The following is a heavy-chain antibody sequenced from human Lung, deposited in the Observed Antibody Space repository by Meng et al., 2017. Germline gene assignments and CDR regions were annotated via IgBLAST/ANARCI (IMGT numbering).Heavy chain of an antibody. D-gene: IGHD4-23*01. CDR3: ARDRWDDGNSLADY. Sequence: ASVKVSCKASGYSFTAHYMHWMRQAPGQGFEWMGWINPDSGDTKYSHKFQGRVSLTRDTSTRTHYMELSGLTSDDAAVYYCARDRWDDGNSLADYWGQGTLVTVSS. V-gene: IGHV1-2*02. J-gene: IGHJ4*02. CDR1: GYSFTAHY. CDR2: INPDSGDT.